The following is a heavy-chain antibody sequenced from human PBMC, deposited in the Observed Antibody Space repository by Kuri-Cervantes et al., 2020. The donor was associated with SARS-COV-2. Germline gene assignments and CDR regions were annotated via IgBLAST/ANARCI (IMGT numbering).Heavy chain of an antibody. CDR2: INHSGST. J-gene: IGHJ6*02. V-gene: IGHV4-61*08. CDR3: ARRYDFWSGYLAMDV. Sequence: SETLSLTCTVSGGSINRGDYYWNWIRQPPGQGLEWIGEINHSGSTNYNPSLKSRVTISVDTSKNQFSLKLSSVTAADTAVYYCARRYDFWSGYLAMDVWGQGTTVTVSS. CDR1: GGSINRGDYY. D-gene: IGHD3-3*01.